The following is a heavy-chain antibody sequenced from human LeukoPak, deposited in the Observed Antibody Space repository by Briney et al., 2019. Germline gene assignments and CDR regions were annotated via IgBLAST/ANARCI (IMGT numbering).Heavy chain of an antibody. V-gene: IGHV4-59*08. CDR3: AGETMVRGVREAFDI. CDR2: IYYSGST. J-gene: IGHJ3*02. Sequence: SETLSLTCTVSGGSISSYYWSWIRQPPGKGLEWIGYIYYSGSTNYNPSLKSRVTISVGTSKNQFSLKLSSVTAADTAVYYCAGETMVRGVREAFDIWGQGTMVTVSS. D-gene: IGHD3-10*01. CDR1: GGSISSYY.